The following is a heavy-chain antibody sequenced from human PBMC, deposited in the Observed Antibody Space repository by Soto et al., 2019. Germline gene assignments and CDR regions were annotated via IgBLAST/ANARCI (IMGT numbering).Heavy chain of an antibody. J-gene: IGHJ6*02. CDR3: ARDTSVSSWYYYFGMDV. Sequence: SQTLSLTCAISGDSVSSNSAAWNWIRQSPSRGLEWLGRTYYRSKWNNDYAVSVKSRITINPDTSKNQFSLQLNSVTPEDTAVYYCARDTSVSSWYYYFGMDVWGQGTTVTVSS. CDR1: GDSVSSNSAA. V-gene: IGHV6-1*01. CDR2: TYYRSKWNN. D-gene: IGHD6-13*01.